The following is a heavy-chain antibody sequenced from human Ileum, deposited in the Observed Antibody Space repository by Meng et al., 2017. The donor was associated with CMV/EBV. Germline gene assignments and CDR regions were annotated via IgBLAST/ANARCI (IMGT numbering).Heavy chain of an antibody. CDR3: VRLQTSSRGDP. V-gene: IGHV1-3*01. D-gene: IGHD6-13*01. CDR2: ITAANGKT. Sequence: SCKASGFTLTSYAIHWVRQVPGQGLEWMGWITAANGKTQFSKRVQDRGTITTDTSANTVHMEVSSLVSEDTAFYYCVRLQTSSRGDPGGKG. J-gene: IGHJ5*02. CDR1: GFTLTSYA.